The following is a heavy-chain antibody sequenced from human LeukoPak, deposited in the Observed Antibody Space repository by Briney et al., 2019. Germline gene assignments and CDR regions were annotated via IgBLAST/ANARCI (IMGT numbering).Heavy chain of an antibody. Sequence: SVKVSCKASGGTFSSYAINWVRQAPGQGLEWMGGIIPIFGTANYAQKFQGRVTITTDESTSTAYMELSSLRSEDTAVYYCARGYCSSTSCSPGGYWFDPWGQGTLVTVSS. CDR3: ARGYCSSTSCSPGGYWFDP. CDR2: IIPIFGTA. CDR1: GGTFSSYA. D-gene: IGHD2-2*01. J-gene: IGHJ5*02. V-gene: IGHV1-69*05.